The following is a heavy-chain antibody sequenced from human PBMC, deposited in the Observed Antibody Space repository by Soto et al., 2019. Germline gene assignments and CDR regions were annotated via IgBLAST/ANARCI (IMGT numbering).Heavy chain of an antibody. J-gene: IGHJ6*02. CDR2: MSGSGASI. CDR1: QFTFNIDA. Sequence: EVQLLESGGGLVQSGESLTLSCVASQFTFNIDAMTWVRQAPGNGLEWVSSMSGSGASIYYADSVKGRFTISRDKSKKTLYLQMNSLRAEDTAVFWCARDNWNGAYYGLDVWGQGTTVTVS. CDR3: ARDNWNGAYYGLDV. V-gene: IGHV3-23*01. D-gene: IGHD1-20*01.